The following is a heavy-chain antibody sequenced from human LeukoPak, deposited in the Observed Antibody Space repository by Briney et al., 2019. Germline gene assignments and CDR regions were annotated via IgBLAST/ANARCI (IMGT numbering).Heavy chain of an antibody. V-gene: IGHV1-69*13. D-gene: IGHD3-9*01. Sequence: ASVKVSCKASGGTFSSYTISWVRQAPGQGLEWMGGIIPIFGTANYAQKFQGRVTITADESTSTAYMELSSLRSEDTAVYYCATNFDWLLPFDYWGQGTLVTVSS. CDR1: GGTFSSYT. J-gene: IGHJ4*02. CDR2: IIPIFGTA. CDR3: ATNFDWLLPFDY.